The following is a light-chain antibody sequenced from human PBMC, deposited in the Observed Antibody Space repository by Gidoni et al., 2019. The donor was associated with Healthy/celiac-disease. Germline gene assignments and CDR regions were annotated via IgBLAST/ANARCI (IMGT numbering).Light chain of an antibody. J-gene: IGKJ1*01. Sequence: VWTTSPDTLSLSPGERATLTCRACQSVSSSYLAWYQQKPGKAPRLLIYGASSRATGIPDRCSGSGSGTDFTLTISRLEPEDFAVYYCQQHGSSPPWTFGQGTKVEIK. V-gene: IGKV3-20*01. CDR1: QSVSSSY. CDR3: QQHGSSPPWT. CDR2: GAS.